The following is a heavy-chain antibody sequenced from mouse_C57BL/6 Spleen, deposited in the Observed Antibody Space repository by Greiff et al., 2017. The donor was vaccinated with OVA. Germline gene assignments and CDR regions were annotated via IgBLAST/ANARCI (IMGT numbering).Heavy chain of an antibody. CDR1: GYTFTSYW. CDR3: ASPGTTVVAFDY. V-gene: IGHV1-53*01. Sequence: QVQLQQPGTELVKPGASVKLSCEASGYTFTSYWMHWVKQRPGQGLEWIGNINPSNGGTNYNEKFKSKATLTVDKSSSTAYMQLSSLTSEDSAVYYCASPGTTVVAFDYWGQGTTLTVSS. J-gene: IGHJ2*01. CDR2: INPSNGGT. D-gene: IGHD1-1*01.